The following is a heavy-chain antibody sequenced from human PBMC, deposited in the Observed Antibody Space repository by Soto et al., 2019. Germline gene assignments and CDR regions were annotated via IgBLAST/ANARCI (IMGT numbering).Heavy chain of an antibody. V-gene: IGHV4-59*08. J-gene: IGHJ4*02. D-gene: IGHD2-15*01. Sequence: SETLSLTCTVSGDSVTSSYWSWIRQPPGKGLEWVGGFYYSGTTTYNPSLRSRVTISVDTSRNQFSLKVTSVTAADTAVYFCTRLTEDPLLGSTEFWGQGTLVTVSS. CDR1: GDSVTSSY. CDR2: FYYSGTT. CDR3: TRLTEDPLLGSTEF.